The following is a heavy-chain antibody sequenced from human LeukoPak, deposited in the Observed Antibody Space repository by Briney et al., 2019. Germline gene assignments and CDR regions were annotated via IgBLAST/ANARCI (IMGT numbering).Heavy chain of an antibody. J-gene: IGHJ6*02. CDR2: INRSGST. Sequence: PSETLSLTCAVYGGSFSGYYWSWIRQPPGKGLEWIGEINRSGSTNYNPSLKSRVTISVDTSKNQFSLKLSSVTAADTAVYYCARDRVAAAGANYYYYGMDVWGQGTTVTVSS. D-gene: IGHD6-13*01. CDR3: ARDRVAAAGANYYYYGMDV. CDR1: GGSFSGYY. V-gene: IGHV4-34*01.